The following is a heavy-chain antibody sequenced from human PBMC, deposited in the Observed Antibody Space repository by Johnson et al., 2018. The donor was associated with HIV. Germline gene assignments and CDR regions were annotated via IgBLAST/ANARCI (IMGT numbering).Heavy chain of an antibody. D-gene: IGHD4-17*01. Sequence: QMLLVESGGGLVQPGGSLRLSCAASGFTFSSYAMSWVRQAPGKGLEWVAVISYDGSNKYYADSVKGRFTISRDNSKNTLYLQMNSLRAEDTAVYYCAKLPVLYADFDDAFNIWGQGTMVTVSS. CDR3: AKLPVLYADFDDAFNI. CDR1: GFTFSSYA. CDR2: ISYDGSNK. J-gene: IGHJ3*02. V-gene: IGHV3-30*18.